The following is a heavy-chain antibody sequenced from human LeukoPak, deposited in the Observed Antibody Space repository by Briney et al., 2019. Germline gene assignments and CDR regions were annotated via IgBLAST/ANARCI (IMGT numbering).Heavy chain of an antibody. D-gene: IGHD3-3*01. V-gene: IGHV4-34*01. CDR3: ANSTLEWLPIPDY. Sequence: PSETLSLTCAVYGGSFSGYYWTWLRQPPGTGLEWNGEINHSESTNYNPFLKSRVTVSVDTSKNQFSLKLSSVTATQPGVYYCANSTLEWLPIPDYWGQGTLVTVSS. CDR2: INHSEST. CDR1: GGSFSGYY. J-gene: IGHJ4*02.